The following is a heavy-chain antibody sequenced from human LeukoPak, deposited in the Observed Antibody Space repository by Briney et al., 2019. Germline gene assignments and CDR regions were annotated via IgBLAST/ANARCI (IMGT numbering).Heavy chain of an antibody. D-gene: IGHD3-22*01. V-gene: IGHV4-4*07. CDR3: ARGLTDSSGYYGEYFQH. CDR2: IYTSGST. Sequence: SETLSLTXTVSGGSISSYYWSWIRQPAGKGLEWIGRIYTSGSTNYNPSLKSRVTMSVDTSKNQFSLKLSSVTAADTAVYYCARGLTDSSGYYGEYFQHWGQGTLVTVSS. CDR1: GGSISSYY. J-gene: IGHJ1*01.